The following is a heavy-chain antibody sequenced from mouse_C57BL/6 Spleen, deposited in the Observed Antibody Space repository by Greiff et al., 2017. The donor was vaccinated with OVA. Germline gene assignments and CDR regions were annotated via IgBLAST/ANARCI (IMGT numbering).Heavy chain of an antibody. V-gene: IGHV1-52*01. D-gene: IGHD1-1*01. Sequence: QVQLQQPGAELVRPGSSVKLSCKASGYTFTSYWMHWVKQRPIQGLEWIGNIDPSDSVTHYNQKFKDKATLTVDKSSSTAYMQLSSLTSEDSAVYYCARSYYYGPYWYFDVWGTGTTVTVSS. J-gene: IGHJ1*03. CDR3: ARSYYYGPYWYFDV. CDR2: IDPSDSVT. CDR1: GYTFTSYW.